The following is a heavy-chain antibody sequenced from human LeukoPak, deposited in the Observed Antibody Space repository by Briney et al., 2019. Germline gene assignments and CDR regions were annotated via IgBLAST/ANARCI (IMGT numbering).Heavy chain of an antibody. J-gene: IGHJ5*02. CDR1: GGSISSYY. D-gene: IGHD3-22*01. Sequence: PSETLSLTCTVSGGSISSYYWSWIRQPAGKGLEWIGRFYARGNTNYNPSLKSRVTISVDTSKNQFSLKLSSVTAADTAVYYCARGQTYYYDSSGYPTGNWFDPWGQGTLVTVSS. CDR3: ARGQTYYYDSSGYPTGNWFDP. CDR2: FYARGNT. V-gene: IGHV4-4*07.